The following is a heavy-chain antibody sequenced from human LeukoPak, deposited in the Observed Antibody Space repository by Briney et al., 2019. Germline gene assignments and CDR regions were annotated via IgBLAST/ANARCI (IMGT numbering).Heavy chain of an antibody. CDR3: ARDRSFDGGLVPGGFDY. Sequence: ASVKVSCTASGGTFSSYAISWVRQAPGQGLEWMGGIIPIFGTANYAQKFQGRVTITADESTSTAYMELSSLRSEDTAVYYCARDRSFDGGLVPGGFDYWGQGTLVTVSS. J-gene: IGHJ4*02. CDR2: IIPIFGTA. V-gene: IGHV1-69*13. CDR1: GGTFSSYA. D-gene: IGHD3-16*01.